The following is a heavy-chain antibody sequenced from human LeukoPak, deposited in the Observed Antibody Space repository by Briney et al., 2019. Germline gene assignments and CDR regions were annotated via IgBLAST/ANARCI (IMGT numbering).Heavy chain of an antibody. CDR2: IISIFGTA. CDR3: ARDRDGYNQFDY. Sequence: SVKVSCKASGGTFSSYAISWVRQAPGQGLEWMGRIISIFGTANYAQKFQGRVTITTDESTSTAYMELSSLRSEDTAVYYCARDRDGYNQFDYWGQGTLVTVSS. J-gene: IGHJ4*02. V-gene: IGHV1-69*05. D-gene: IGHD5-24*01. CDR1: GGTFSSYA.